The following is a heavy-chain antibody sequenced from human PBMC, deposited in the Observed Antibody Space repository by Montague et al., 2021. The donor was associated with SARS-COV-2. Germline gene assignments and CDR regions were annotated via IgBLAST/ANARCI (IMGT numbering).Heavy chain of an antibody. J-gene: IGHJ3*02. CDR1: SGSISHYY. D-gene: IGHD3-10*01. CDR3: ARDCTVVRGYDGSDI. V-gene: IGHV4-4*07. Sequence: SETLSLTCTVSSGSISHYYWSWIRQSAGKGLEWIGRISTSGTTKYNPSLESRVTMSVDTSKNQFSLKLDSVTAADAAVYYCARDCTVVRGYDGSDIWGQGTLVTVSS. CDR2: ISTSGTT.